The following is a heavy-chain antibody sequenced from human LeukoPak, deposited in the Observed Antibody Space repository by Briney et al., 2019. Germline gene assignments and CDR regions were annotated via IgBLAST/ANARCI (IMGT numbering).Heavy chain of an antibody. Sequence: SETLSLTCTVSGGSISSYHWSWIRQPPGKGLEWIGYIYYSGSTNYNSSLKSRVTISVDTSKNQFSLKLSSVTAADTAVYYCAREEHYYGSGSYYNKDPDWGQGTLVTVSS. CDR1: GGSISSYH. V-gene: IGHV4-59*12. CDR3: AREEHYYGSGSYYNKDPD. D-gene: IGHD3-10*01. CDR2: IYYSGST. J-gene: IGHJ4*02.